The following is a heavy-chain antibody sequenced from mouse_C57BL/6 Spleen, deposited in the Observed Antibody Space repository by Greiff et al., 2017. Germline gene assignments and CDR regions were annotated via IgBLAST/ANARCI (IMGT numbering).Heavy chain of an antibody. Sequence: QVQLKESGAELAKPGASVKLSCKASGYTFTSYWMHWVKQRPGQGLEWIGYINPSSGYTKYNQKFKDKATLTADKSSSTAYMQLSSLTYEDSAVYYCAEDPDGDYAMDYWGQGTSVTVSS. CDR2: INPSSGYT. J-gene: IGHJ4*01. CDR3: AEDPDGDYAMDY. V-gene: IGHV1-7*01. CDR1: GYTFTSYW.